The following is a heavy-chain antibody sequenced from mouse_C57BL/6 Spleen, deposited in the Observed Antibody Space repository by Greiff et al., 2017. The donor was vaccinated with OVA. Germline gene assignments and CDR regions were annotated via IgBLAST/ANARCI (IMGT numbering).Heavy chain of an antibody. J-gene: IGHJ4*01. D-gene: IGHD1-1*01. CDR2: IYPGSGST. CDR1: GYTFTSYW. CDR3: AYGSSSDYYAMDY. V-gene: IGHV1-55*01. Sequence: QVQLQQPGAELVKPGASVKMSCKASGYTFTSYWITWVKQRPGQGLEWIGDIYPGSGSTNYNEKFKSKATLTVDTSSSTAYMQLSSLTSEDSAVYYCAYGSSSDYYAMDYWGQGTSVTVSS.